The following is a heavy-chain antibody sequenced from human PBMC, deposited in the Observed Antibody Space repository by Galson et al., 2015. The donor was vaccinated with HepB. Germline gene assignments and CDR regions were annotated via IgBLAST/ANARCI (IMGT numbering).Heavy chain of an antibody. Sequence: SVKVSCKVSGYTLTELSMHWVRQAPGKGLEWMGGFDPEDGETIYAQKFQGRVTMTEDTSTDTAYMELSSLRSEDTAVYYCATGWTSERTTGTGGAPNWFDPWGQGTLVTVSS. CDR1: GYTLTELS. V-gene: IGHV1-24*01. CDR3: ATGWTSERTTGTGGAPNWFDP. D-gene: IGHD1-1*01. CDR2: FDPEDGET. J-gene: IGHJ5*02.